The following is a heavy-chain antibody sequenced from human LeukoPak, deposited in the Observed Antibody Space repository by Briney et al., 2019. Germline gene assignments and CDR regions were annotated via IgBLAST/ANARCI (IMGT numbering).Heavy chain of an antibody. Sequence: GGSLRLSCAASGFTFSSYSMNWVRQAPGKGVEWVSYISRNSSTIYSADSVKGRFTISRDNAKNSLYLQMNSLRDEDTAVYYCARDLDSRFDYWGQGTLVTVSS. CDR1: GFTFSSYS. CDR2: ISRNSSTI. V-gene: IGHV3-48*02. CDR3: ARDLDSRFDY. J-gene: IGHJ4*02.